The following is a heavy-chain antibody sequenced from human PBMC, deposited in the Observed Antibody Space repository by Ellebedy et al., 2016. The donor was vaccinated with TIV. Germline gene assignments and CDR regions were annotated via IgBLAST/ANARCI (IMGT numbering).Heavy chain of an antibody. CDR3: AKDRVSDTAMDYYYHHGMDV. V-gene: IGHV3-9*01. CDR2: ISWSSYST. J-gene: IGHJ6*02. CDR1: GFTFDEYA. D-gene: IGHD5-18*01. Sequence: GGSLRLXCAASGFTFDEYAMYWVRQAPGKGLEWVSSISWSSYSTGYADSVKGRFTISRDNAKNSLYLQVDSLRAEDTALYYCAKDRVSDTAMDYYYHHGMDVWGQGTTVIVSS.